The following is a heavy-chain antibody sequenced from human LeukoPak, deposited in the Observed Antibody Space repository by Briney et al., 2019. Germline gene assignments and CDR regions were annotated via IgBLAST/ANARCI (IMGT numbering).Heavy chain of an antibody. J-gene: IGHJ6*03. CDR3: ARGYCSGGSCYSLYMDV. V-gene: IGHV4-61*02. CDR2: IYTSGST. D-gene: IGHD2-15*01. CDR1: GGSISSGSYY. Sequence: SETLSLTCTVSGGSISSGSYYWSWIRQPAGKGLEWIGRIYTSGSTNYNPSLKSRVTMSVDTSKNQFSLKLSSVTAADTAVYYCARGYCSGGSCYSLYMDVWGKGTTVTVSS.